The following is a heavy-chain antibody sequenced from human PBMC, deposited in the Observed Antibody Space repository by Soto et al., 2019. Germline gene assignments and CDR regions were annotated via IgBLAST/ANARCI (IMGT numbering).Heavy chain of an antibody. J-gene: IGHJ6*03. CDR3: ANAITLSGEVFYYMDV. D-gene: IGHD3-3*01. CDR1: GITFSSYA. Sequence: GGSLRLSCAASGITFSSYAMSWVRQAPGKGLEWVSSISGSGGTTYYADSVKGRFAISRDNFKSILYLQINSLRADDTAVYYCANAITLSGEVFYYMDVWGKGTTVTVSS. CDR2: ISGSGGTT. V-gene: IGHV3-23*01.